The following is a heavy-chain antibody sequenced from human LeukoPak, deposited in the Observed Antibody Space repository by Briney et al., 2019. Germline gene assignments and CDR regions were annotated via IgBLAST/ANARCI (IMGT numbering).Heavy chain of an antibody. D-gene: IGHD4-17*01. CDR3: ARHLSGDDI. CDR1: GFIFSSYS. CDR2: IGVSGGNT. J-gene: IGHJ3*02. Sequence: PGGSLRLSCAASGFIFSSYSMSWVRQAPGKGLEWVSAIGVSGGNTYYADSVKGRFTISRDNSKNTLYLQMNSLRAEDTAVYYCARHLSGDDIWGQGTMVTVSS. V-gene: IGHV3-23*01.